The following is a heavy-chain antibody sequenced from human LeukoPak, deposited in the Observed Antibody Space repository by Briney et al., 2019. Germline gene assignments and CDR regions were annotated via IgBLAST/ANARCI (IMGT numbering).Heavy chain of an antibody. V-gene: IGHV3-33*01. CDR3: ARDRERYYYDSSGYYSVDYYGMDV. J-gene: IGHJ6*02. CDR1: GFTFSSYG. D-gene: IGHD3-22*01. Sequence: PGGSLRLSCAASGFTFSSYGMHWVRQAPGKGLEWVAVIWYDGSNKYYADSVKGRFTISRDNSKNTLYLQMNSLRAEDTAVYYCARDRERYYYDSSGYYSVDYYGMDVWGQGTTVTVSS. CDR2: IWYDGSNK.